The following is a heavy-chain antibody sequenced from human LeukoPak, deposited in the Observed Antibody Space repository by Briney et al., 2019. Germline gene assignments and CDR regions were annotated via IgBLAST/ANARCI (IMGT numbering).Heavy chain of an antibody. CDR1: GFTFSNAW. Sequence: GGSLRLSCAASGFTFSNAWMSWVRQAPGKGLEWVGRIKSKTDGGTTDYAAPVKGGFTISRDDSKNTLYLQMNSLKTEDTAVYYCTTDGMTTVNEYNWFDPWGQGTLVTVSS. V-gene: IGHV3-15*01. CDR2: IKSKTDGGTT. D-gene: IGHD4-17*01. J-gene: IGHJ5*02. CDR3: TTDGMTTVNEYNWFDP.